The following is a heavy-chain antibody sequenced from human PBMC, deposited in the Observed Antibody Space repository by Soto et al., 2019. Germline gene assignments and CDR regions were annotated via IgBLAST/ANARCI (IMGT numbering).Heavy chain of an antibody. CDR3: ASKGGYDYVWGSYRSSYYFDY. CDR2: INHSGST. CDR1: GGSFSGYY. D-gene: IGHD3-16*02. J-gene: IGHJ4*02. V-gene: IGHV4-34*01. Sequence: KPSETLSLTCAVYGGSFSGYYWSWIRQPPGKGLEWIGEINHSGSTNYNPSLKSRVTISVDTSKNQFSLKLSSVTAADTAVYYCASKGGYDYVWGSYRSSYYFDYWGQGTLVTVSS.